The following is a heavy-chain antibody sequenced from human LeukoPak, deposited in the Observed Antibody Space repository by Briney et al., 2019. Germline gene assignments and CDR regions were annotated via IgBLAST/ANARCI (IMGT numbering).Heavy chain of an antibody. V-gene: IGHV3-48*02. D-gene: IGHD3-3*01. CDR1: GFTFSSYA. Sequence: GGSLRLSCAASGFTFSSYAMHWVRQAPGKGLEWVSYISSSSSTIYYADSVKGRFTISRDNAKNSLYLQMNSLRDEDTAVYYCARDHRPTPSYYDFWSGYYAAGLDPWGQGTLVTVSS. CDR3: ARDHRPTPSYYDFWSGYYAAGLDP. J-gene: IGHJ5*02. CDR2: ISSSSSTI.